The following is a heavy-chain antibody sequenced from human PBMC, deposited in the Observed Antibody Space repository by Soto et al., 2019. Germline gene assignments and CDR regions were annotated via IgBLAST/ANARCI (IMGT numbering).Heavy chain of an antibody. Sequence: GGSLRLSCAASGFTFSNYWMSWVRQAPGKGLEWVANIKQDGSESNYADSVKGRFTISRDNAENSLYLQMTSPRAEDTAVYYCASARHIGPWGQGTLVTVSS. CDR1: GFTFSNYW. D-gene: IGHD2-21*01. V-gene: IGHV3-7*01. J-gene: IGHJ5*02. CDR2: IKQDGSES. CDR3: ASARHIGP.